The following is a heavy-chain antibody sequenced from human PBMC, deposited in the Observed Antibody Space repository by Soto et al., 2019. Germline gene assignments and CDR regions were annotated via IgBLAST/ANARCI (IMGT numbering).Heavy chain of an antibody. CDR1: GGTFNDYA. Sequence: QVHLVQSGAEVKKPESSVKVSCKASGGTFNDYAFSWVRQAPGQGLEWMGGIIPIFGATNYAQLFQGRLTITADESTRTLYMELGSLRSDDTAVYYCAIAHSYHHYDMDVWGQGTTVTVSS. CDR2: IIPIFGAT. CDR3: AIAHSYHHYDMDV. J-gene: IGHJ6*02. D-gene: IGHD2-21*01. V-gene: IGHV1-69*01.